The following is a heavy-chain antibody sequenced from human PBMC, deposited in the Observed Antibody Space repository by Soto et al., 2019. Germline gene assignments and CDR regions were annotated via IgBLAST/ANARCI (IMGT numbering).Heavy chain of an antibody. J-gene: IGHJ3*02. CDR1: GFTVSSNY. CDR2: IYSGGST. CDR3: ARDELLWNAFDI. D-gene: IGHD3-10*01. Sequence: EVQLVESGGGLVQPGGSLRLSCAASGFTVSSNYMSWVRQAPGKGLEWVSVIYSGGSTYYADSVKGRFTIPRDNSKNTLYLQMNSLRAEDTAVYYCARDELLWNAFDIWGQGTMVTVSS. V-gene: IGHV3-66*01.